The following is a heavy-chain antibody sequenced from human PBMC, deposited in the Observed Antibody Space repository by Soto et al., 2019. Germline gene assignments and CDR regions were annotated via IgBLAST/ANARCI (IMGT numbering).Heavy chain of an antibody. CDR1: GFTFSSDA. D-gene: IGHD2-2*02. CDR3: ARSYIVLVPAAIHYYGMDV. CDR2: ISYDGSNK. V-gene: IGHV3-30-3*01. J-gene: IGHJ6*02. Sequence: PGGSLRLSCAASGFTFSSDAMHWVRQAPGKGLEWVAVISYDGSNKYYADSVKGRFTISRDNSKNTLYLQMNSLRAEDTAVYYCARSYIVLVPAAIHYYGMDVWGQGTTVTVSS.